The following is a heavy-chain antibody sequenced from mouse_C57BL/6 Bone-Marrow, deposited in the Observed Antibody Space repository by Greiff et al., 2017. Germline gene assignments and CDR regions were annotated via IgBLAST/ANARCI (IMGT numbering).Heavy chain of an antibody. Sequence: QVQLQQPGPELVRPGTSVTLSCKASGYTFTSYWMHWVKQRPGQGLEWLGVIDPSVSYTNYNQKFKGKATLTVDTSSSIAYMQLSILTSEDSAVYYCATDGCYAMGYWGQGTSVTVSS. D-gene: IGHD2-3*01. CDR1: GYTFTSYW. J-gene: IGHJ4*01. V-gene: IGHV1-59*01. CDR2: IDPSVSYT. CDR3: ATDGCYAMGY.